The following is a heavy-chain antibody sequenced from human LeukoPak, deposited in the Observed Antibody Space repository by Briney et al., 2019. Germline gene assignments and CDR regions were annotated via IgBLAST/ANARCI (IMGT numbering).Heavy chain of an antibody. V-gene: IGHV3-33*01. D-gene: IGHD4-11*01. Sequence: GGSLRLSCAAAGFIFNHFGMHWVRQAPGKGREWVAVIWSDGTNQFYADSVKGRFTISRDDSGNTVYLQMNSLRPEDTGVYYCARDAQRGFDYSNSLQFWGQGTPVIVST. CDR3: ARDAQRGFDYSNSLQF. CDR2: IWSDGTNQ. J-gene: IGHJ4*02. CDR1: GFIFNHFG.